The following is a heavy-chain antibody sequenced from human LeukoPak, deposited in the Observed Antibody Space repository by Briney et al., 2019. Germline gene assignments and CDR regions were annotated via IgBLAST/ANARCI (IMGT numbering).Heavy chain of an antibody. CDR1: GYIFTDYY. J-gene: IGHJ3*02. CDR2: INPNSGGT. Sequence: ASVKVSCKASGYIFTDYYMHWVRQAPGQELGWMGRINPNSGGTNYAQKFQGRVTMTRDTSISTAYTELSSLRSEDTATYYCARGYYDFWSGYYTHDAFDIWGQGTMVTVSS. CDR3: ARGYYDFWSGYYTHDAFDI. D-gene: IGHD3-3*01. V-gene: IGHV1/OR15-1*01.